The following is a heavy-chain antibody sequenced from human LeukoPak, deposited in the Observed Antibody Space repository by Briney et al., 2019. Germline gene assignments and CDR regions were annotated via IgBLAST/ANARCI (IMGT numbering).Heavy chain of an antibody. V-gene: IGHV3-30*02. Sequence: GGSLRLSCAASGFTFSSSGMHWVRQAPGKGLEWVVFIRFDGSDKFYADSVKGRFTISRDNSKNTLSLQMNSLRVEDTAAYYCAKPGGGDYDFWSDIEYWGQGTLVTVSS. CDR3: AKPGGGDYDFWSDIEY. CDR1: GFTFSSSG. D-gene: IGHD3-3*01. J-gene: IGHJ4*02. CDR2: IRFDGSDK.